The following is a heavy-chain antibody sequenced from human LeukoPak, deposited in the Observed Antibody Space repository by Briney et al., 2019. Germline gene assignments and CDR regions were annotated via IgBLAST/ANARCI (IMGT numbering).Heavy chain of an antibody. CDR1: GFTFSNYA. CDR2: INGGGGST. Sequence: GGSLRLSCAASGFTFSNYAVNWVRQAPGKGLEWVSAINGGGGSTYYADSVKGRFTISRDNSKNTLYLQMNSLRAEDTAAYYCAKPARTDYADYWGQGTLVTVSS. D-gene: IGHD1-14*01. J-gene: IGHJ4*02. CDR3: AKPARTDYADY. V-gene: IGHV3-23*01.